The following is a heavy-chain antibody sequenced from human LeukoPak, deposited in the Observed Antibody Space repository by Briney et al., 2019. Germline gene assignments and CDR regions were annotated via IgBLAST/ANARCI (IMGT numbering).Heavy chain of an antibody. CDR1: GFTFSSYG. Sequence: PGGSLRLSCAASGFTFSSYGMHWVRQAPGKGLEWVAFIRYDGSNKYYADSVKGRFTISRDNSKNTLYLQMNSLRAEDTAVYYCAKDSVRRAARAVAMQYWGQGTLVTVS. CDR3: AKDSVRRAARAVAMQY. V-gene: IGHV3-30*02. J-gene: IGHJ4*02. D-gene: IGHD6-19*01. CDR2: IRYDGSNK.